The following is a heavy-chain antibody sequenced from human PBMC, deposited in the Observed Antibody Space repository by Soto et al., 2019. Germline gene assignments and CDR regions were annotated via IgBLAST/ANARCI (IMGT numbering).Heavy chain of an antibody. D-gene: IGHD3-3*01. CDR3: AKGNGLRFVPRFDYYYYMDV. CDR1: GFTFSSYA. Sequence: PGGSLRLSCAASGFTFSSYAMSWVRQAPGKGLEWVSAISGSGGSTYYADSVKGRFTISRDSSKSTLYLQMNSLRAEDTAVYYCAKGNGLRFVPRFDYYYYMDVWGKGTTVTVSS. V-gene: IGHV3-23*01. CDR2: ISGSGGST. J-gene: IGHJ6*03.